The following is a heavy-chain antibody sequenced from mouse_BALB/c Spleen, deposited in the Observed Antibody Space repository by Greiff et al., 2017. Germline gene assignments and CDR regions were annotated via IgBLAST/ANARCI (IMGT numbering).Heavy chain of an antibody. D-gene: IGHD1-2*01. V-gene: IGHV1-80*01. J-gene: IGHJ4*01. CDR3: ARGLLRPYAMDY. CDR1: GYAFSSYW. CDR2: IYPGDGDT. Sequence: VKLQESGAELVRPGSSVKISCKASGYAFSSYWMNWVKQRPGQGLEWIGQIYPGDGDTNYNGKFKGKATLTADKSSSTAYMQLSSLTSEDSAVYFCARGLLRPYAMDYWGQGTSVTVSS.